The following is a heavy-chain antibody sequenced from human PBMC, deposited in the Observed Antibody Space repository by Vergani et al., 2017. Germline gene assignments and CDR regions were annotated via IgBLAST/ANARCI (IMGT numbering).Heavy chain of an antibody. CDR2: IYYSGST. J-gene: IGHJ4*02. V-gene: IGHV4-59*01. Sequence: QVQLQESGPGLVKPSETLSLTCTVSGGSISSYYWSWIRQPPGKGLEWIGYIYYSGSTNYNPSLKRRVTISVDTSKNQFSLKLSSVTAADTAVYYCARGQLVDENYFDYWGQGTLVTVSS. CDR1: GGSISSYY. D-gene: IGHD6-6*01. CDR3: ARGQLVDENYFDY.